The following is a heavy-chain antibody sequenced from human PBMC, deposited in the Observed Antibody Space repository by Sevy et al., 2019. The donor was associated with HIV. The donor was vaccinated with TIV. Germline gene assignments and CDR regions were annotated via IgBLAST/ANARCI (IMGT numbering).Heavy chain of an antibody. V-gene: IGHV3-30*18. J-gene: IGHJ6*02. Sequence: GGSLRLSCAASGFTFSSYGMHWVPQAPGKGLEWVAVISYDGSNKYYADSVKGRFTISRDNSKNTLYLQMNSLRAEDTAVYYCAKDGCTNGVCYLNYYGMDVWGQGTTVTVSS. CDR3: AKDGCTNGVCYLNYYGMDV. CDR1: GFTFSSYG. D-gene: IGHD2-8*01. CDR2: ISYDGSNK.